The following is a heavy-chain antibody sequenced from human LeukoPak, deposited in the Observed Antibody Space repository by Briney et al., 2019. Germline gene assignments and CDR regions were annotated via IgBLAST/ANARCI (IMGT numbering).Heavy chain of an antibody. CDR3: ARLMVRGVISYYYYYGMDV. CDR2: IYPGDSDT. CDR1: GYSFTSYW. V-gene: IGHV5-51*01. Sequence: GESLKISCKGSGYSFTSYWIGWVRQMPGKGLEWMGIIYPGDSDTRYSPSFQGQVTISADKSISTAYLQWSSLKASDTAMYYCARLMVRGVISYYYYYGMDVWGQGTTVTVSS. D-gene: IGHD3-10*01. J-gene: IGHJ6*02.